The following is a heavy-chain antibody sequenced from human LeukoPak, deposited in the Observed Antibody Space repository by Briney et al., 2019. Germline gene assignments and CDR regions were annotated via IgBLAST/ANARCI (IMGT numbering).Heavy chain of an antibody. J-gene: IGHJ4*02. CDR3: ARDMNGEYYFDY. CDR1: GGTFSSYA. Sequence: SVKVSCKASGGTFSSYAISWVRQAPGQGLEWMGGIIPIFGTASYAQKFQGRVTMTRDTSTSTVYMELSSLRSEDTAVYYCARDMNGEYYFDYWGQGTLVTVSS. V-gene: IGHV1-69*05. D-gene: IGHD1-1*01. CDR2: IIPIFGTA.